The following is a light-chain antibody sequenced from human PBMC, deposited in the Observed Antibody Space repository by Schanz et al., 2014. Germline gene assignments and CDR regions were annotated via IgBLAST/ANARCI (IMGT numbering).Light chain of an antibody. CDR3: SAYTSSSTYMI. CDR1: SSDIGNYNY. CDR2: DVS. J-gene: IGLJ2*01. V-gene: IGLV2-14*03. Sequence: QSALTQPASVSGSPGQSITISCTGASSDIGNYNYVSWYQHHPGKAPKLMIYDVSNRPSGVSNRFSGSKSGNTASLTIAGLQAEDEADYYCSAYTSSSTYMIFGEGTKLTVL.